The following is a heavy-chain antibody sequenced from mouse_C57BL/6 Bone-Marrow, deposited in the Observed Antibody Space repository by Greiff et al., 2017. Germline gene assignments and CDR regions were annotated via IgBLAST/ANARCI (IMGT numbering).Heavy chain of an antibody. CDR1: GYTFTSYD. CDR2: IYPRDGST. D-gene: IGHD1-1*01. CDR3: AREMGCYYVCYWYFGV. V-gene: IGHV1-85*01. Sequence: VQLQQSGPELVKPGASVKLSCKASGYTFTSYDINWVKQRPGQGLEWIGWIYPRDGSTKYNEKFKGKATLTVDPSSSTAYMELQRLTSEDSAVYFCAREMGCYYVCYWYFGVWGTGTTVTVSS. J-gene: IGHJ1*03.